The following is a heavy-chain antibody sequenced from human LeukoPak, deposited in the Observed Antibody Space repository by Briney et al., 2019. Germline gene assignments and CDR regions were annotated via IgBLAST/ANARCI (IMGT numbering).Heavy chain of an antibody. CDR2: IYYSGST. Sequence: SETLSLTCTVSGGSISSSSYYWGWIRQPPGKGLEWIGSIYYSGSTYYNPSPKSRVTISVDTSKNQFSLKLSSVTAADTAVYYCARLSYSSAHWGQGTLVTVSS. CDR1: GGSISSSSYY. V-gene: IGHV4-39*01. J-gene: IGHJ4*02. CDR3: ARLSYSSAH. D-gene: IGHD6-25*01.